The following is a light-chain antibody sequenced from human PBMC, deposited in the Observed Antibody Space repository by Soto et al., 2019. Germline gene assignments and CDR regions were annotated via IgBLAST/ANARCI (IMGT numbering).Light chain of an antibody. Sequence: QSALTQPASVSGSPGQSITISCTGTSSDVGAYNFVSWHQQHPGKAPTLIIYNVYDRPSGISYRFSGSKSGNTASLTISGLQGEDEADYYCSAYAVSRTYVFGTGTKVTV. CDR3: SAYAVSRTYV. J-gene: IGLJ1*01. V-gene: IGLV2-14*03. CDR1: SSDVGAYNF. CDR2: NVY.